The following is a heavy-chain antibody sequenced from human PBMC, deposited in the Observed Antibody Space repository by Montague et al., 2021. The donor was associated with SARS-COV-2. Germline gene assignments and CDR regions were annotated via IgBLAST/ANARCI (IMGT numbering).Heavy chain of an antibody. J-gene: IGHJ4*02. CDR1: GHSIWSSDW. Sequence: SETLSLTCSVSGHSIWSSDWWTWVRQPPGKGLEWIVEIYHSGSTTYNPSLKSRVTISVDKSKNQFSLTLTSLTAADTAVYYCARAQKTISGMLIPPYYFDFWGQGTLVTVSS. V-gene: IGHV4-4*02. D-gene: IGHD3-3*01. CDR3: ARAQKTISGMLIPPYYFDF. CDR2: IYHSGST.